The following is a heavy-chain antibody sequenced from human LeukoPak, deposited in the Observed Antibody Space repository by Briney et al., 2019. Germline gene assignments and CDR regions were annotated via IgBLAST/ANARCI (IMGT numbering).Heavy chain of an antibody. J-gene: IGHJ3*02. CDR2: IYYSGTT. CDR1: GGSIGSHY. CDR3: ARDYYDSRGEAFDI. D-gene: IGHD3-22*01. Sequence: SETLSLTCTVSGGSIGSHYWSWIRQPPGEGLEWIGYIYYSGTTSYNPSLKSRVTISVDTSKNQFSLKLSSVTAADTAVYYCARDYYDSRGEAFDIWGPGTMVTVSS. V-gene: IGHV4-59*11.